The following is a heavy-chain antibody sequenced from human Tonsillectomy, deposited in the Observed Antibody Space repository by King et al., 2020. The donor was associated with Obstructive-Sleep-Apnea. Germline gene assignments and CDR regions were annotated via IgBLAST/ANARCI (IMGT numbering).Heavy chain of an antibody. Sequence: QLQESGPGLGIPSETLSLTCTVSGYSISNGYYWGWIRQPPGKGLEWIGSVYYSGSTYYNPSLKRLVTISVDTSKNQFSLKLSSVTAADTAVYYCAGDIQPAATLNFDYWGQGTLVTVSS. CDR2: VYYSGST. D-gene: IGHD2-2*01. CDR1: GYSISNGYY. J-gene: IGHJ4*02. V-gene: IGHV4-38-2*02. CDR3: AGDIQPAATLNFDY.